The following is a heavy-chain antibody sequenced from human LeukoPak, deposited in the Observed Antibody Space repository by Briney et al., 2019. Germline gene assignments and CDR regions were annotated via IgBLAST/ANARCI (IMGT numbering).Heavy chain of an antibody. D-gene: IGHD6-19*01. CDR1: GDSVSSGSYY. J-gene: IGHJ4*02. Sequence: SETLSLTCTVSGDSVSSGSYYWSWIRQPPGKGLEWIGYIYYSGSTNYNPSLKSRVTISVDTSKNQFSLKLSSVTAADTAVYYCARGDSSGWYYFDYWGQGTLVTVSS. V-gene: IGHV4-61*01. CDR3: ARGDSSGWYYFDY. CDR2: IYYSGST.